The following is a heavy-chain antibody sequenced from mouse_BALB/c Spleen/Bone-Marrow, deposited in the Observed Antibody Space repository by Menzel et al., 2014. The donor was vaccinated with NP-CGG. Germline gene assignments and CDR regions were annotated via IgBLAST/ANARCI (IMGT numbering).Heavy chain of an antibody. Sequence: EVKVVESGGGLVQPGGSLRLSCANSGFTFTDYYMSWVRQPPGKALEWLGFIRNKANGYTTEYSASVKGRFTISSDNSQSIPYLQMNTQRSEVSAADYCARDNYYGIYWYFDVWGAGTPVTVSA. V-gene: IGHV7-3*02. CDR2: IRNKANGYTT. CDR1: GFTFTDYY. CDR3: ARDNYYGIYWYFDV. D-gene: IGHD1-1*01. J-gene: IGHJ1*01.